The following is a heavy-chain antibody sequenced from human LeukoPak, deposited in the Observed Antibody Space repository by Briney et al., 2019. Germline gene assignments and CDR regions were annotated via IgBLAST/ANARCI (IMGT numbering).Heavy chain of an antibody. D-gene: IGHD3-10*01. J-gene: IGHJ4*02. CDR3: ARRHYYGSGSYYT. V-gene: IGHV4-34*01. CDR1: GGSFSGYY. CDR2: INHSGST. Sequence: NSSETLSLTCAVYGGSFSGYYWSWIRQPPGKGLEWIGEINHSGSTNYNPSLKSRVTISVDTSKNQFSLKLSSVTAADTAVYYCARRHYYGSGSYYTWGQGTLVTVSS.